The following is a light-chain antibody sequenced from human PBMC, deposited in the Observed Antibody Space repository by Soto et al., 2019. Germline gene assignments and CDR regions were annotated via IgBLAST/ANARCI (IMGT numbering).Light chain of an antibody. CDR1: QSVTNSF. Sequence: ENVLTQSPGTLSLSPGERATLSCRASQSVTNSFFAWYQQKPGQAPRLLIYGVSSRATGIPDRFSASGSGTDFNLTISRLEPEDFVVYYCQQYSSLPHTFGQGTKLEVK. CDR2: GVS. V-gene: IGKV3-20*01. CDR3: QQYSSLPHT. J-gene: IGKJ2*01.